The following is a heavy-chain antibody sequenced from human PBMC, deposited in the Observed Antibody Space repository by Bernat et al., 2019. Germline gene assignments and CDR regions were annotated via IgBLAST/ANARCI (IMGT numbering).Heavy chain of an antibody. D-gene: IGHD2-2*01. V-gene: IGHV3-30*18. CDR2: ISYDGSNK. Sequence: QVQLVESGGGVVQPGRSLRLSCAASGFTFSSYGMHWVRQAPGKGLEWVAVISYDGSNKYYADSVKGRFTISRDNSKNTLYLQMNSLRAEDTAVYYCAKASKTVDYCGSTSCRDYFDYWGQGTLVTVSS. CDR3: AKASKTVDYCGSTSCRDYFDY. J-gene: IGHJ4*02. CDR1: GFTFSSYG.